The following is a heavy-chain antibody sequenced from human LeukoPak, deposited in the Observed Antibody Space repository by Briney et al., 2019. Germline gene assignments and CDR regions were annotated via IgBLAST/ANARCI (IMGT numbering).Heavy chain of an antibody. Sequence: SGTLSLTCAVSGGSISSSNWWSWVRPPPGKGLEWIGVIHHSGNTNYNPSLKSRVTISVDKSKNRFSLKLSSVTAADTAVYYCARFIAADGIDYWGQGTLVTVSS. V-gene: IGHV4-4*02. D-gene: IGHD6-13*01. CDR2: IHHSGNT. CDR1: GGSISSSNW. CDR3: ARFIAADGIDY. J-gene: IGHJ4*02.